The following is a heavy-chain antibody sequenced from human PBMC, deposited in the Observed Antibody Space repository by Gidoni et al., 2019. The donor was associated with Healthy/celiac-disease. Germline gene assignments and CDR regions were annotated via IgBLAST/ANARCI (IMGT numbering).Heavy chain of an antibody. Sequence: QVQLVQSGAEVKKPGASVKVSCKASGYTFTSYGISWVRQAPGQGLEWMGWISAYNGNTDYAQKLQGRVTMTTDTSTSTAYMELRSLRSDDTAVYYCARALRSSTSLYYYGMDVWGQGTTVTVSS. D-gene: IGHD2-2*01. J-gene: IGHJ6*02. CDR1: GYTFTSYG. V-gene: IGHV1-18*01. CDR2: ISAYNGNT. CDR3: ARALRSSTSLYYYGMDV.